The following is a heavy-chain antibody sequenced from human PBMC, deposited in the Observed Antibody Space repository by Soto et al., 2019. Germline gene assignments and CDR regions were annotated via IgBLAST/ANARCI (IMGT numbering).Heavy chain of an antibody. CDR3: ARGHYYDSSGYYPDFDY. V-gene: IGHV1-18*01. Sequence: ASVKVSCKASGYTFTSYGISWVRQAPGQGLEWMGWISAYNGNTNYAQKLQGRVTMTTDTSTSTAYMELRSLRSDDTAVYYCARGHYYDSSGYYPDFDYWGQGTLVTVSS. CDR2: ISAYNGNT. J-gene: IGHJ4*02. D-gene: IGHD3-22*01. CDR1: GYTFTSYG.